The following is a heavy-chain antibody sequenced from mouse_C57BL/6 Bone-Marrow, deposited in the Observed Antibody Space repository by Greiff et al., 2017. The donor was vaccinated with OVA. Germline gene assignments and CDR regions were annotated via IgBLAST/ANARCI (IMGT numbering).Heavy chain of an antibody. CDR1: GYTFTSSG. J-gene: IGHJ3*01. CDR3: ARPDGSWFAY. Sequence: QVQLKQSGAELARPGASVKLSCKASGYTFTSSGISWVKQRTGQGLEWIGEIYPRSGNTYYNEKFKGKATLTADKSSSTAYMELRSLTSEDSAVYFCARPDGSWFAYWGQGTLVTVSA. D-gene: IGHD2-3*01. V-gene: IGHV1-81*01. CDR2: IYPRSGNT.